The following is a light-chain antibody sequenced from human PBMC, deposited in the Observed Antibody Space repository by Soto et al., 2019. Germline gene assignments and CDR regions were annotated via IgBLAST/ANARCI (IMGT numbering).Light chain of an antibody. V-gene: IGLV2-14*03. Sequence: QSVLTPPASVSGSPGQSIAISCTGTSSDVDGYNYVSWYQHHPGKAPKLLIYDVSSRPSVVSTRFSGCQSCNTASLTISGLPAEDEADYYGCTYTPVSTYVFGPGTKVTVL. CDR2: DVS. CDR1: SSDVDGYNY. CDR3: CTYTPVSTYV. J-gene: IGLJ1*01.